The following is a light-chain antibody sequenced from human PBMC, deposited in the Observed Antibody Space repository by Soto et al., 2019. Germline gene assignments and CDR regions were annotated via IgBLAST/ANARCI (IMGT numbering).Light chain of an antibody. V-gene: IGKV3-15*01. J-gene: IGKJ1*01. CDR3: QQYNNWPWT. CDR2: GAS. Sequence: EIVMTQSPATLSVSPGDRATLSCRASQSVSSNLAWYQQKPGQAPRLLIYGASTRATGIPARFSGSGSGTEFTLTISSLQYEDSADYYCQQYNNWPWTFGQGTKVEIK. CDR1: QSVSSN.